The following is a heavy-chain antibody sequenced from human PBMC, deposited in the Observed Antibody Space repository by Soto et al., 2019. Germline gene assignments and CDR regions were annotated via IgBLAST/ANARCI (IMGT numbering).Heavy chain of an antibody. Sequence: SETLSLTCTVSGGSISSYYWSWIRQPPGKGLEWIGDIYYSGSTNYNPSLKSRVTISVDTSKNQFSLKLSSVTAADTAVYYCARIPAKYDFWSGYYAGFDYWGQGTLVTVSS. CDR2: IYYSGST. J-gene: IGHJ4*02. CDR3: ARIPAKYDFWSGYYAGFDY. V-gene: IGHV4-59*12. D-gene: IGHD3-3*01. CDR1: GGSISSYY.